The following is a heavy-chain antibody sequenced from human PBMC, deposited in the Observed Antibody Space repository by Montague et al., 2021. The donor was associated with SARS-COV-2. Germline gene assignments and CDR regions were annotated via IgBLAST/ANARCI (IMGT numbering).Heavy chain of an antibody. D-gene: IGHD3-22*01. Sequence: SETLSLTCAVYGGSFSGYYWSWIRQPPGKGLEWIGEIDHSGSTNYNPSLKSRVTISVDTSKNQFSLKLSSVTAADTAVYYCARGEVGILMIVVAVPRWSDPWGQGTLVTVSS. CDR1: GGSFSGYY. CDR2: IDHSGST. V-gene: IGHV4-34*01. J-gene: IGHJ5*02. CDR3: ARGEVGILMIVVAVPRWSDP.